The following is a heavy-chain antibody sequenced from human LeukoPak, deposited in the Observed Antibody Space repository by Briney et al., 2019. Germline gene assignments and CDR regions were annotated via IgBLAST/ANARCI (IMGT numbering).Heavy chain of an antibody. J-gene: IGHJ4*02. V-gene: IGHV4-39*01. D-gene: IGHD1-7*01. CDR1: GGSISSSSYY. CDR2: IHYSGST. CDR3: ARLITATTDY. Sequence: NPSETLSLTCTVSGGSISSSSYYWGWIRQPQGMGLEWIVSIHYSGSTYYNPSLKSRVTISVDTSHNQFSLKLSSVTAADTAVYYCARLITATTDYWGQGTLVIVSS.